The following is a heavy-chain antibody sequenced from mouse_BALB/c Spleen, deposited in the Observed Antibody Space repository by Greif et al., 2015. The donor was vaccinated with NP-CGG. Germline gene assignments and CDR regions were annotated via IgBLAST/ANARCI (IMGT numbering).Heavy chain of an antibody. Sequence: VQLQQSGPELVKPGASVKMSCKASGYTFTSYVMHWVKQKPGQGLEWIGYINPYNDGTKYNEKFKGKATLTSDKPSSTAYMELSSLTSEDSAVYYCARSDGNYGAWFAYWGQGTLVTVSA. V-gene: IGHV1-14*01. CDR3: ARSDGNYGAWFAY. CDR2: INPYNDGT. CDR1: GYTFTSYV. D-gene: IGHD2-1*01. J-gene: IGHJ3*01.